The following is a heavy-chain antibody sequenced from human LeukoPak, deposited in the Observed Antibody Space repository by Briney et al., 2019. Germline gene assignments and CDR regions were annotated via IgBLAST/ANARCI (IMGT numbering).Heavy chain of an antibody. V-gene: IGHV3-66*01. D-gene: IGHD6-13*01. CDR2: IYSGGST. J-gene: IGHJ4*02. CDR1: EFTVSTNH. CDR3: ARMIAAAGTDFDY. Sequence: GGSLRLSCAASEFTVSTNHMSWVRQAPGKGLEWVSVIYSGGSTYYADSVKGRFTISRDNSKNTLYLQMNSLRAEDTAVYYCARMIAAAGTDFDYWGQGTLVTVSS.